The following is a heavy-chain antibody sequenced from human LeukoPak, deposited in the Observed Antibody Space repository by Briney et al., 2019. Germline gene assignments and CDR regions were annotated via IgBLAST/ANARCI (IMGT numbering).Heavy chain of an antibody. V-gene: IGHV4-4*07. CDR3: ARAVGSGSFQTYYYYMDV. CDR2: IHSSGTT. Sequence: SETLSLTCTVSGVSMNYYFWNWIRQPAGEGLQWIGRIHSSGTTNYNPSLKSRVTISVDTSKNQFSLKLSSVTAADTAVYYCARAVGSGSFQTYYYYMDVWGKGTTVTISS. J-gene: IGHJ6*03. D-gene: IGHD3-10*01. CDR1: GVSMNYYF.